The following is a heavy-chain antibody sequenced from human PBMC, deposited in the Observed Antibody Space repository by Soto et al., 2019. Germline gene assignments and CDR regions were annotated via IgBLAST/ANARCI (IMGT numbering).Heavy chain of an antibody. CDR1: GFTFSSYA. V-gene: IGHV3-23*01. J-gene: IGHJ4*02. D-gene: IGHD3-3*01. CDR2: ISGSGGST. CDR3: AKDRRYDFWSGSEAFDY. Sequence: GGSLRLSCAASGFTFSSYAMSWVRQAPGKGLEWVSAISGSGGSTYYADSVKGRFTISRDNSKNTLYLQMNSLRAEDTAVYYCAKDRRYDFWSGSEAFDYWGQGTLVTVSS.